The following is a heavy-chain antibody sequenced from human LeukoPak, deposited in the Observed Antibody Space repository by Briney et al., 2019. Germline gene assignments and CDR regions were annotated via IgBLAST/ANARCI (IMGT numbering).Heavy chain of an antibody. J-gene: IGHJ4*02. CDR2: IFYGGSP. Sequence: SETLSLTCTVSGDSISSYYWSWIRQPPGKGLEWVGNIFYGGSPNYNPSLKSRVTTSFDTSKNQFSMKLSFVTAADTAVYYCARVGHIVAAGTYDYWGQGTLVPVSS. CDR1: GDSISSYY. CDR3: ARVGHIVAAGTYDY. D-gene: IGHD6-13*01. V-gene: IGHV4-59*12.